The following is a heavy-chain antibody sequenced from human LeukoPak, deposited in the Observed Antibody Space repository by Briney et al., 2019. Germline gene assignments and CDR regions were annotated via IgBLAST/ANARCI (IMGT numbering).Heavy chain of an antibody. D-gene: IGHD3-3*01. CDR3: ARANLEWLLYTHNWFDP. V-gene: IGHV4-61*01. CDR1: GGSVSSGSYY. CDR2: IYYSGST. Sequence: TSETLSLTCTVSGGSVSSGSYYWSWIRQPPGKGLEWIGYIYYSGSTNYNPSLKSRVTISVDTSKNQFSLKLSSVTAADTAVYYCARANLEWLLYTHNWFDPWGQGTLVTVSS. J-gene: IGHJ5*02.